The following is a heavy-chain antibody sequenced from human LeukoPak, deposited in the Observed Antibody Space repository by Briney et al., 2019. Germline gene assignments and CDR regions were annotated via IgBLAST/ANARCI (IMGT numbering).Heavy chain of an antibody. J-gene: IGHJ4*02. Sequence: QPGRSLRLSCAASRFTFSSYATHWVRQAPGKGLEWVAVISYDGSNKYYAESVKGRFTISRDNSKNTLYLQMNSLRAEDTAVYYCARNGGYSYGYDPYYFDYWGQGTLVTVSS. V-gene: IGHV3-30*04. D-gene: IGHD5-18*01. CDR1: RFTFSSYA. CDR2: ISYDGSNK. CDR3: ARNGGYSYGYDPYYFDY.